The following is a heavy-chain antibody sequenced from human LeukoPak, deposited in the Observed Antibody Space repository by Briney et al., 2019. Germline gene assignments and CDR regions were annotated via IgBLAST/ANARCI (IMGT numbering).Heavy chain of an antibody. CDR1: GGSISSYY. D-gene: IGHD2/OR15-2a*01. J-gene: IGHJ4*02. V-gene: IGHV4-59*08. Sequence: SETLSLTCTVSGGSISSYYWSWIRQPPGKGLEWIGYIYYSGSTNYNPSLKSRVTISVDTSKNQFSLKLSSVTAADTAVYYCASNMAAIYYFDFWGQGTLVTVSS. CDR3: ASNMAAIYYFDF. CDR2: IYYSGST.